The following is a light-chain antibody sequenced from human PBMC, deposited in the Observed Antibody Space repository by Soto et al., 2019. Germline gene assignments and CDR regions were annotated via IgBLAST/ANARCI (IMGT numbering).Light chain of an antibody. V-gene: IGLV2-14*01. CDR3: SSYTSSSTRLNV. CDR1: SSDVGGYNY. Sequence: QSALTQPASVSGSPGQSITISCTGTSSDVGGYNYVSWYQQHPGKAPKLMIYDVSNRPSGVSNRFSGSKSGNTASLTISVLQAEDKADYYCSSYTSSSTRLNVFGTGTKLTVL. CDR2: DVS. J-gene: IGLJ1*01.